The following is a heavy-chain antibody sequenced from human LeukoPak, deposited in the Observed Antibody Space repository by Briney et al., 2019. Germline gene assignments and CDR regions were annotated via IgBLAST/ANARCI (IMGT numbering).Heavy chain of an antibody. CDR3: AKERNPLFDY. V-gene: IGHV3-33*03. D-gene: IGHD1-14*01. Sequence: PGRSLRLSCAASDSIFRHYGMHWVRQAPGKGLEWVAVIGDDGSNKHYADSVKGRFTISRDNSKNSLYLQMNSLRTEDTALYYCAKERNPLFDYWGQGTLVTVSS. J-gene: IGHJ4*02. CDR1: DSIFRHYG. CDR2: IGDDGSNK.